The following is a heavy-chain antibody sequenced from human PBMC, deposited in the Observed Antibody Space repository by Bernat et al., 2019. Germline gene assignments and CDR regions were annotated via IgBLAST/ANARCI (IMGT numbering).Heavy chain of an antibody. CDR1: GGSISSYY. Sequence: QVQLQESGPGLVKPSETLSLTCTVSGGSISSYYWSWIRQPPGKGLEWIGYIYYSGSTNYNPSLKSRVTISVDTSKNQFSLKLSSVTAADTAVYYCARDGSYFYGMYVWGQGTTVTVSS. J-gene: IGHJ6*02. D-gene: IGHD1-26*01. CDR3: ARDGSYFYGMYV. V-gene: IGHV4-59*12. CDR2: IYYSGST.